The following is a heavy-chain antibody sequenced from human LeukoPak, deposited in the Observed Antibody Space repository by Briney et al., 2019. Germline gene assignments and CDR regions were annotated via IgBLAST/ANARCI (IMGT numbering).Heavy chain of an antibody. CDR1: GFSFSSYE. V-gene: IGHV3-48*03. CDR2: ISSSGSTI. Sequence: PGGSLRLSCVASGFSFSSYEMNWVRQAPGKGLEWVSYISSSGSTIYYADSVKGRFTISRDNAKNSLYLQMNSLRAEDTAVYYCARDPPGYCSSTSCYYFDYWGQGTLVTVSS. J-gene: IGHJ4*02. CDR3: ARDPPGYCSSTSCYYFDY. D-gene: IGHD2-2*01.